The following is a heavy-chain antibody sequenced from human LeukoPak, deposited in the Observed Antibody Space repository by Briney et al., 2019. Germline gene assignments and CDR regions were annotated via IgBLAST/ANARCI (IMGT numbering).Heavy chain of an antibody. J-gene: IGHJ4*02. CDR3: AKDVGFLEWLVCFDY. CDR1: GFTFSSYA. CDR2: ISGSGGST. D-gene: IGHD3-3*01. Sequence: GGSLRLSCAANGFTFSSYAMSWVRQSPGKGLEWVSGISGSGGSTYYAVSVKGRFTISRDNSKNTLYLQMNGLRAEDTALYYCAKDVGFLEWLVCFDYWGQGTLVTVSS. V-gene: IGHV3-23*01.